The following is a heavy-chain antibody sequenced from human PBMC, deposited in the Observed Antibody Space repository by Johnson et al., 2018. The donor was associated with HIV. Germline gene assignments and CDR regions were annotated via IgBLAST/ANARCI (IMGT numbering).Heavy chain of an antibody. CDR2: ISYDGSNK. J-gene: IGHJ3*02. D-gene: IGHD3-10*01. Sequence: QVQLVESGGGVVQPGRSLRLSCAASGFTFSSYAMHWVRQAPGKGLEWVAVISYDGSNKYYADSVKGRFTISRDNSKNTLYLQMNSLGAEDTAVYYCAREGLITMVRGVKWAFDIWGQGTMVTVSS. CDR3: AREGLITMVRGVKWAFDI. CDR1: GFTFSSYA. V-gene: IGHV3-30-3*01.